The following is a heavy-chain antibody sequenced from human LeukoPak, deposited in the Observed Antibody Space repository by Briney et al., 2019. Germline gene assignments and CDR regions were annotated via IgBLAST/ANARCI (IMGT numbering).Heavy chain of an antibody. CDR1: GGSLSSGSYY. Sequence: PSETLSLTCAVSGGSLSSGSYYWSWIRQPAGKGLEWIGRIYDSGSTNYNPSLKSRVTISVDTSKNQFSLKLSSVTAADTAVYYCARAPGYDILTGYPVSYYYMDVWGKGTTVTISS. CDR2: IYDSGST. V-gene: IGHV4-61*10. CDR3: ARAPGYDILTGYPVSYYYMDV. D-gene: IGHD3-9*01. J-gene: IGHJ6*03.